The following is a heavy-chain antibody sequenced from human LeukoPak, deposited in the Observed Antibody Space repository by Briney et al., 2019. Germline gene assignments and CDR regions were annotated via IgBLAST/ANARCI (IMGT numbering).Heavy chain of an antibody. CDR3: AKVGSQVSGAFDI. D-gene: IGHD1-14*01. CDR2: ISGSGGST. Sequence: GRSLRLSCAASGFTFTSFATSWVRQPPGDGLEWVSAISGSGGSTYYADSVRGRFTISRDNSKNTLYLQMNSLRAEDTAVYYCAKVGSQVSGAFDIWGQGTMVTVSS. CDR1: GFTFTSFA. J-gene: IGHJ3*02. V-gene: IGHV3-23*01.